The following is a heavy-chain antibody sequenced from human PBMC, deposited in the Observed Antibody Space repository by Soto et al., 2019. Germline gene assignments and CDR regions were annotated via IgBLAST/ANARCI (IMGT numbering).Heavy chain of an antibody. Sequence: PGGSLRLSCAASGFTFSSYSMNWVRQAPEKGLEWVSSISSSSSYIYYADSVKGRFTISRDNAKNSLYLQMNSLRAEDTAVYYCARDGYSYGRYYYYGMDVWGQGTTVTVSS. CDR2: ISSSSSYI. CDR3: ARDGYSYGRYYYYGMDV. V-gene: IGHV3-21*01. J-gene: IGHJ6*02. D-gene: IGHD5-18*01. CDR1: GFTFSSYS.